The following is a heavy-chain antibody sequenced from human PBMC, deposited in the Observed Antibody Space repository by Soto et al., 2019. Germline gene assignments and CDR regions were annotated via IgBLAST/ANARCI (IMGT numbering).Heavy chain of an antibody. J-gene: IGHJ4*02. CDR3: ARDEFKYGDYPGY. CDR1: GFTFSRYS. D-gene: IGHD4-17*01. Sequence: EVQLVESGGGLVQPGGSLRLSCAASGFTFSRYSMNWVRQAPGKGLEWVSYISSSSRTIYYADSVKGRFTISRDNAKKSRLLHMNSLKAEDLAVYFWARDEFKYGDYPGYWGQGTLVAVSS. CDR2: ISSSSRTI. V-gene: IGHV3-48*01.